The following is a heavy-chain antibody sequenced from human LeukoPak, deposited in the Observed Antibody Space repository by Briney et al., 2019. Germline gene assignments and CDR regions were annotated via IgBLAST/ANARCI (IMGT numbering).Heavy chain of an antibody. J-gene: IGHJ6*02. CDR2: IYYSGST. D-gene: IGHD6-6*01. CDR3: ARDRPNYGMDV. V-gene: IGHV4-59*01. Sequence: SETLSLTCTVSGGSISSYYWSWIRRPPGKGLEWIGYIYYSGSTNYNPSLKSRVTTSVDTSKNQFSLKLSSVTAADTAVYYCARDRPNYGMDVWGQGTTVTVSS. CDR1: GGSISSYY.